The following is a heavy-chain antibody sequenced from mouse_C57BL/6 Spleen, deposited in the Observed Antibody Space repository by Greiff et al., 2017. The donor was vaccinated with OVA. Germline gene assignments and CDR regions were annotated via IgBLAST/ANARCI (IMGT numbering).Heavy chain of an antibody. V-gene: IGHV5-9*01. CDR3: ARRELLWYFDV. CDR2: ISGGGGNP. CDR1: GFTFSSYT. J-gene: IGHJ1*03. Sequence: EVQLVASGGGLVKPGGSLKLSCAASGFTFSSYTMPWVRQTPEKRLEWVATISGGGGNPYYPDSVKGRFTISRDTAKNTLYLQMSSLRYEDTALYYSARRELLWYFDVWGKGTTVTVSS. D-gene: IGHD1-1*01.